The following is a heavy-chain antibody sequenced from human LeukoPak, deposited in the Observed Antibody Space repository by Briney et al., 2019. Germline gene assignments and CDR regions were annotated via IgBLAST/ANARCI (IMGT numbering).Heavy chain of an antibody. CDR3: ARGYSNYGYAFDI. CDR2: ISYDGSNK. J-gene: IGHJ3*02. V-gene: IGHV3-30*03. D-gene: IGHD4-11*01. CDR1: GFTFSSYG. Sequence: PGGSLRLSCAASGFTFSSYGMHWVRQAPGKGLEWVAVISYDGSNKYYADSVKGRFTISRDNAKNSLFLQMDSLRAEDTAVYYCARGYSNYGYAFDIWGQGTMVTVSS.